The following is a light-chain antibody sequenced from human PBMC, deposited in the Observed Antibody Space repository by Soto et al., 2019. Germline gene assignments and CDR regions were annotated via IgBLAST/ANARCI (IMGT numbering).Light chain of an antibody. CDR1: QSISSH. J-gene: IGKJ4*01. CDR3: QQRSNWPLT. V-gene: IGKV3-11*01. Sequence: EIVLTQSPATLSLSPGEGATLSCRARQSISSHLAWYQQKPGQAPRLLIYDASNRATGVPARFSGSGSGTDFTLTISILEPEDFAIYYCQQRSNWPLTFGGGTKVEIK. CDR2: DAS.